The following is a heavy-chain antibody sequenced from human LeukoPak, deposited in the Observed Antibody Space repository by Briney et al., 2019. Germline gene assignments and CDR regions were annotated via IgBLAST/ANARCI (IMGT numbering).Heavy chain of an antibody. CDR1: GFTFSDYY. D-gene: IGHD6-19*01. CDR3: AIAVAGPYFDY. V-gene: IGHV3-11*01. CDR2: ISSSGSTI. Sequence: GGSLRLSCAASGFTFSDYYMSWIRQAPGKGLEWVSYISSSGSTIYYGDSGKGRFTISRDNAKNSLYLQMNSLRAEDTALYYCAIAVAGPYFDYWGQGTLVTVSS. J-gene: IGHJ4*02.